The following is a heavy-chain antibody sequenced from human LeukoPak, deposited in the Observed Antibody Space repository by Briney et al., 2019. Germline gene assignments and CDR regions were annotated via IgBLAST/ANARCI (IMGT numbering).Heavy chain of an antibody. Sequence: GGSLGLSCAASGLTFSNYAMNWVRRAPGKGLEWISYISTSGGTTYYADSVKGRFTISRDNAKNSLYLQMNSLRDEDAAVYYCARDRSGWPDYWGQGTLVSVSS. J-gene: IGHJ4*02. CDR2: ISTSGGTT. CDR1: GLTFSNYA. V-gene: IGHV3-48*02. D-gene: IGHD6-19*01. CDR3: ARDRSGWPDY.